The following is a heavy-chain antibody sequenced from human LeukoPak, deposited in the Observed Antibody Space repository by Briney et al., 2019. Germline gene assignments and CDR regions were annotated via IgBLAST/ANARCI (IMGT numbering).Heavy chain of an antibody. CDR2: IGTAGDT. V-gene: IGHV3-13*01. CDR3: ARVGPRGAFDI. Sequence: HPGGSLRLSCAASGFTFSSYDMHWVRQATGKGLEWVSAIGTAGDTYYPGSVKGRFTISRENAKNSLYLQMNSLRAGDTAVYYCARVGPRGAFDIWGQGTMVTVSS. J-gene: IGHJ3*02. CDR1: GFTFSSYD.